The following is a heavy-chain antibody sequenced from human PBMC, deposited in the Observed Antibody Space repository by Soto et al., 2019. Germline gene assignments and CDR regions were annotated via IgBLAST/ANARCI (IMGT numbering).Heavy chain of an antibody. CDR2: INPSGGST. J-gene: IGHJ5*02. Sequence: ASVKVSCKASGYTFTSYYMHWVRQAPGQGLEWMGIINPSGGSTSYAQKFQGRVTMTRDTSTSTVYMELSSLRSEDTAVYYFARDHSGSYAPHRQNWFDPWGQGTLVTVSS. CDR3: ARDHSGSYAPHRQNWFDP. V-gene: IGHV1-46*01. CDR1: GYTFTSYY. D-gene: IGHD1-26*01.